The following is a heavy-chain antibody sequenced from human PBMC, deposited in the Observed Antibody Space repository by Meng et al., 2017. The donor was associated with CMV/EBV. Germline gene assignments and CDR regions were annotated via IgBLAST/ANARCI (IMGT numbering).Heavy chain of an antibody. CDR1: GGSFSGYY. CDR2: INHSGST. CDR3: ARGQADFWSGYSVYYYYGMDV. J-gene: IGHJ6*02. D-gene: IGHD3-3*01. Sequence: SETLSLTCAVYGGSFSGYYWSWIRQPPGKGLEWIGEINHSGSTNYHPSLKSRVTISVDTSKNQFSLKLSSVTAADTAVYYCARGQADFWSGYSVYYYYGMDVWGQGTTVTVSS. V-gene: IGHV4-34*01.